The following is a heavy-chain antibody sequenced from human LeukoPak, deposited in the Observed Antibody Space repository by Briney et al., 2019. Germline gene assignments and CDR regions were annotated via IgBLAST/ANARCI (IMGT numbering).Heavy chain of an antibody. Sequence: SETLSLTCTVSGGSIGTDYWSWIRPPPGKGRWWIGYIHYSGSTNYNPSLKSRVTLSEDTSKNQFALNLSSVTDADTAVYYCARQIYYYDSSGYYSRFDQWGQGTLVTVSS. CDR1: GGSIGTDY. J-gene: IGHJ4*02. D-gene: IGHD3-22*01. CDR2: IHYSGST. V-gene: IGHV4-59*08. CDR3: ARQIYYYDSSGYYSRFDQ.